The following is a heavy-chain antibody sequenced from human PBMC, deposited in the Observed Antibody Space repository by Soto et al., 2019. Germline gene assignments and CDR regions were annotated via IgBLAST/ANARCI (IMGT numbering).Heavy chain of an antibody. CDR3: ASSPSGSSDYFDY. CDR1: GFTFNNYA. Sequence: GGSLRLSCAASGFTFNNYAMTWVRQAPRKGLEWVSTISGRGGSTFYADSVKGRFTITRDDSKNTLYLQMNSLRAEDTAVYYCASSPSGSSDYFDYWGQGTLVTVSS. J-gene: IGHJ4*02. CDR2: ISGRGGST. D-gene: IGHD6-6*01. V-gene: IGHV3-23*01.